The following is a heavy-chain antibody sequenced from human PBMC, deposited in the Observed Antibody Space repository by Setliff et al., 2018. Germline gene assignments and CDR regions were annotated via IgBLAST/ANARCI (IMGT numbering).Heavy chain of an antibody. V-gene: IGHV1-18*01. CDR2: ISAYNGNT. D-gene: IGHD5-12*01. J-gene: IGHJ4*02. Sequence: ASVKVSCKASGYTFTSYGISWVRQAPGQGLEWMGWISAYNGNTNYAQKLQGRVTMTTDTSTSTAYMELRSLRSEDTAVYYCARSPHGEMATTDYFDYWGQGTLVTASS. CDR1: GYTFTSYG. CDR3: ARSPHGEMATTDYFDY.